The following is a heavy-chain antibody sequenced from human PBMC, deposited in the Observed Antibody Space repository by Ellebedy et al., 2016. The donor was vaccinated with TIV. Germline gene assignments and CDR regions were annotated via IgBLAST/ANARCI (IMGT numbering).Heavy chain of an antibody. Sequence: GGSLRLSCAASGFSFISYWMTWVRQAPGKGLEWVANINQDGSDKYYVDSLRGRFTISRDNAKNSLYLQMNSLRGEDTAVYYCATDGSYGDYRSPTHAFVMWGRGTLVTVSS. CDR1: GFSFISYW. CDR3: ATDGSYGDYRSPTHAFVM. J-gene: IGHJ3*02. D-gene: IGHD3-16*01. V-gene: IGHV3-7*01. CDR2: INQDGSDK.